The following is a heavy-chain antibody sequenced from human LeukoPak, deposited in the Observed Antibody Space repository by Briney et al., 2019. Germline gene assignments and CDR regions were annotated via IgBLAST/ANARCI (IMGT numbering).Heavy chain of an antibody. V-gene: IGHV4-34*01. CDR2: INHSGST. CDR1: GGSFSGYY. D-gene: IGHD3-3*01. Sequence: PSETLSLTCAVYGGSFSGYYWSWIRQPPGKGLEWIGEINHSGSTNYNPSLKSRVTTSLDTSKNQFSLNLTSMTAADTAVYYCARRDTAGLEDAFNIWGPGTMVTVSS. J-gene: IGHJ3*02. CDR3: ARRDTAGLEDAFNI.